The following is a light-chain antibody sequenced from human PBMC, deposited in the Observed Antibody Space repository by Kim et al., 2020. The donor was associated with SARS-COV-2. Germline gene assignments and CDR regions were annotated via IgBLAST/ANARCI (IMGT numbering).Light chain of an antibody. Sequence: SSELTQDPAVSVALGQTVRITCQGDSLRSYYATWYQQKPRQAPLLVIFGRNNRPSGIPDRFSGSTSGNTASLTIGGAQAEDDADFYCQSRDSGGNVVFGGGTQLTVL. J-gene: IGLJ2*01. CDR2: GRN. V-gene: IGLV3-19*01. CDR3: QSRDSGGNVV. CDR1: SLRSYY.